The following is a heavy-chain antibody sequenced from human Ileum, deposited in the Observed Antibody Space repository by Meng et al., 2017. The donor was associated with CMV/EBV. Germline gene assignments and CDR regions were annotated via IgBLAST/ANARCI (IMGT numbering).Heavy chain of an antibody. V-gene: IGHV4-39*07. CDR2: IYYSGST. D-gene: IGHD3-9*01. CDR1: GGSISSSSYY. Sequence: SETLSLTCTVSGGSISSSSYYWGWIRQPPGKGLEWIGSIYYSGSTYYNPSLKSRVTISVATSKNQFSLKLSSVTAADTAVYYCARVGSYYDILTGYYKGGDIDYWGQGTLVTVSS. J-gene: IGHJ4*02. CDR3: ARVGSYYDILTGYYKGGDIDY.